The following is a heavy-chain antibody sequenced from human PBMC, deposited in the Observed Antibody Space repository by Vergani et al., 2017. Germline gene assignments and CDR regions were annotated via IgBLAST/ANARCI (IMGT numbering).Heavy chain of an antibody. Sequence: QVQLVESGGGVVQPGRSLRLSCAASGFTFNQYGMHWVRQAPGKGLEWIGEIYHSGSTNYNPSLKSRVTISVDKSKNQFSLKLSSVTAADTAVYYCARSDYGRLDYWGQGTLVTVSS. J-gene: IGHJ4*02. CDR3: ARSDYGRLDY. V-gene: IGHV4-4*02. D-gene: IGHD4-17*01. CDR2: IYHSGST. CDR1: GFTFNQYG.